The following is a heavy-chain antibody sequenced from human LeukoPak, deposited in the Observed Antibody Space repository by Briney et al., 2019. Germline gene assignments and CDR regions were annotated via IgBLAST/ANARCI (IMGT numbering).Heavy chain of an antibody. CDR3: TTALVGATAPGTYYFDY. D-gene: IGHD1-26*01. V-gene: IGHV3-15*01. J-gene: IGHJ4*02. CDR2: IKSKTDGGTT. Sequence: GGSLRLSCAASGFTFSNAWMSWVRQAPGKGLEWVGRIKSKTDGGTTDYAAPVKGRFTISRDDSKNTLYLQMNSLKTEDTAVYYCTTALVGATAPGTYYFDYWGQGTLVTVSS. CDR1: GFTFSNAW.